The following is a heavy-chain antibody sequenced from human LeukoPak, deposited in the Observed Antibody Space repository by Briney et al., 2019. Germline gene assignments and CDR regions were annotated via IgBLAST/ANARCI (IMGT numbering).Heavy chain of an antibody. J-gene: IGHJ4*02. D-gene: IGHD2-8*02. Sequence: PGGSLRLSCAASGFTFDDYAMHWVRQAPGKGLEWVSGISWNSGSIGYADSVKGRFTISRDNAKNSLYLQMNSLRAEDTAVYYCARSYSRYWYYFDYWGQGTLVTVSS. CDR1: GFTFDDYA. V-gene: IGHV3-9*01. CDR2: ISWNSGSI. CDR3: ARSYSRYWYYFDY.